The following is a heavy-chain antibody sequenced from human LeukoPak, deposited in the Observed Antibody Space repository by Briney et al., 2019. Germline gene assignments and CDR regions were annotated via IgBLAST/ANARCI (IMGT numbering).Heavy chain of an antibody. D-gene: IGHD1-14*01. CDR1: GFSFSSYG. J-gene: IGHJ4*02. Sequence: GTSLRLSCAASGFSFSSYGMHWARQAPGKGLEWVAVIGFDGSNKYYADSVKGRFTISRDNSKNTLYLQMNSLRAEDTGVYYCPTPAGWVNYWGQGTLVTVSS. CDR3: PTPAGWVNY. CDR2: IGFDGSNK. V-gene: IGHV3-33*01.